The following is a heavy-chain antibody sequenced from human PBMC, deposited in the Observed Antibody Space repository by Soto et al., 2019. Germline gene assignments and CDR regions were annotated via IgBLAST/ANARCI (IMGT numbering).Heavy chain of an antibody. CDR1: GGSISSSNW. CDR3: ARASITMVRGVMGRWFDP. J-gene: IGHJ5*02. V-gene: IGHV4-4*02. D-gene: IGHD3-10*01. CDR2: IYHSGST. Sequence: SETLSLTCAVSGGSISSSNWWSWVRQPPGKGLEWIGEIYHSGSTNYNPSLKSRVTISVDKSKNQFSLKLSSVTAADTAVYYCARASITMVRGVMGRWFDPWGQGTLVTVS.